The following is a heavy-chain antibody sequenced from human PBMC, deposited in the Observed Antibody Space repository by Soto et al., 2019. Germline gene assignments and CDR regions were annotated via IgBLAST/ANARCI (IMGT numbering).Heavy chain of an antibody. CDR3: AKDSHYYGSGTSPRY. D-gene: IGHD3-10*01. CDR2: ISGSGGST. V-gene: IGHV3-23*01. J-gene: IGHJ4*02. CDR1: GFTFSSYA. Sequence: PGGSLRLSCAASGFTFSSYAMSWVRQAPGEGLEWVSAISGSGGSTYYADSVKGRFTISRDNSKDTLYLQMNSLRAEDTAVYYCAKDSHYYGSGTSPRYWGQGTLVTVSS.